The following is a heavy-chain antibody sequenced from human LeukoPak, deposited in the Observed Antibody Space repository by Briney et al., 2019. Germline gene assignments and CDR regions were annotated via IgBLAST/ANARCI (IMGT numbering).Heavy chain of an antibody. J-gene: IGHJ6*04. CDR2: IIPIFGTA. CDR1: GGTFSSYA. Sequence: SVKVSCKASGGTFSSYAISWVRQAPGQGLEWMGGIIPIFGTANYAQKFQGRVTITADKSTSTAYMELSSLRSEDTAVYYCAGEYRSIAAAGYYYYGMDVWGKGTTDTVSS. D-gene: IGHD6-13*01. V-gene: IGHV1-69*06. CDR3: AGEYRSIAAAGYYYYGMDV.